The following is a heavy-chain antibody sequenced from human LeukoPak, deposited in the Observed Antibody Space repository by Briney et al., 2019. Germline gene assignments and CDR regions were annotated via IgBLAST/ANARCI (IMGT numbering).Heavy chain of an antibody. V-gene: IGHV3-23*01. D-gene: IGHD3-3*01. J-gene: IGHJ4*02. CDR3: ARDLSDYDFWSGYDGGYFDY. CDR2: ISCYGDST. Sequence: PGGSLRLSCSASGFTFSSFAMNWVRQAPGKGLEWVSIISCYGDSTYYTDSVKGRFTISRDNSKNTLYLQMNSLRAEDTAVYYCARDLSDYDFWSGYDGGYFDYWGQGTLVTVSS. CDR1: GFTFSSFA.